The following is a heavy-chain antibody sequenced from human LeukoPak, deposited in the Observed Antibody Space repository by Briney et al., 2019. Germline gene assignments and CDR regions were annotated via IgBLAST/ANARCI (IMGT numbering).Heavy chain of an antibody. CDR1: GFTFSRYD. V-gene: IGHV3-13*01. CDR2: IGTAGDT. D-gene: IGHD6-6*01. CDR3: ARSVGSSSAY. Sequence: GGSLRLSCAASGFTFSRYDMHWVRQVAGKGLEWVSAIGTAGDTYYPDSVKGRFTVSRENVKNSLFPQMNSLRVEDTAVYYCARSVGSSSAYWGQGTLVTVSS. J-gene: IGHJ4*02.